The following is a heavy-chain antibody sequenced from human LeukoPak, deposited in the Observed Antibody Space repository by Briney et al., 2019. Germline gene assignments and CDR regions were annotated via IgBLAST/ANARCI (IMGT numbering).Heavy chain of an antibody. CDR1: GFTFSTYG. J-gene: IGHJ4*02. CDR2: ISGSGGST. D-gene: IGHD2-15*01. V-gene: IGHV3-23*01. Sequence: PGGSLRLSCVASGFTFSTYGMSWVRQAPGKGLEWVSAISGSGGSTYYADSVKGRFTISRDNSKNTLYLQMNSLRAEDTAVYYCAKDGVVVVVAATNFDYWGQGTLVTVSS. CDR3: AKDGVVVVVAATNFDY.